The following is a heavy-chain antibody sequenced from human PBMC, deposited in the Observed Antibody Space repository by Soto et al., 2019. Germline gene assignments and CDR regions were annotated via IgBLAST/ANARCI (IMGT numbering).Heavy chain of an antibody. CDR2: IIPILGTG. D-gene: IGHD3-10*01. CDR1: GGTFTTDT. CDR3: AREEGSYNMGTFPFYYLDV. Sequence: QVQLVQSGPEVKKSGSSVKVSCKLSGGTFTTDTISWLRRAPGQGLEWMGRIIPILGTGNYAQKFQVRVTITEDKSTNTGYMELSSLTSEDAAVYYGAREEGSYNMGTFPFYYLDVWGNGTTVTVSS. V-gene: IGHV1-69*08. J-gene: IGHJ6*03.